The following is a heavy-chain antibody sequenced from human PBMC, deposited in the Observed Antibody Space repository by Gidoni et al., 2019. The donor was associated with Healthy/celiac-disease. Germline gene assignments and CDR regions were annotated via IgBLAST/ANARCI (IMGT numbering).Heavy chain of an antibody. D-gene: IGHD1-1*01. CDR1: GGSFSNYY. Sequence: QVQLQQWGAGLLKPSETLSLTCAVYGGSFSNYYWSWIRQPPGKGLEWIGEINHSGSTKYNPSLKSRVTISADTSKNQFSLKLSSVTAADTAVYYCAREEHSILLVYDYWGQGTLVTVSS. CDR2: INHSGST. J-gene: IGHJ4*02. V-gene: IGHV4-34*01. CDR3: AREEHSILLVYDY.